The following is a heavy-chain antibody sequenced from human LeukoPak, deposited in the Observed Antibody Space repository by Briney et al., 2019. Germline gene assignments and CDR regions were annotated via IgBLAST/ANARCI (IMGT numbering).Heavy chain of an antibody. Sequence: ASVKVSCKASGGTFSSYAISWVQQAPGQGLEWMGRIIPILGIANYAQKFQGRVTITADKSTSTAYMELSSLRSEDTAVYYCARDLETTVTTDFDYWGQGTLVTVSS. CDR2: IIPILGIA. CDR3: ARDLETTVTTDFDY. CDR1: GGTFSSYA. V-gene: IGHV1-69*04. D-gene: IGHD4-17*01. J-gene: IGHJ4*02.